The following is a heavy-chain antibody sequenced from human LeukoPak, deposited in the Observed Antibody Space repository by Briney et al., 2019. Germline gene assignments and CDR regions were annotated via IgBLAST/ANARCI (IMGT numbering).Heavy chain of an antibody. CDR2: IYYSGST. CDR1: GGSISSSSYY. V-gene: IGHV4-39*07. J-gene: IGHJ5*02. CDR3: ARAYRSSWYANWFDP. D-gene: IGHD6-13*01. Sequence: PSETLSLTCTVSGGSISSSSYYWAWIRQPPWKELEWIGCIYYSGSTYYNPSLKSRVTISVDTSKNQFSLKLSSVTAADTAVYFCARAYRSSWYANWFDPWGQGTLVTVSS.